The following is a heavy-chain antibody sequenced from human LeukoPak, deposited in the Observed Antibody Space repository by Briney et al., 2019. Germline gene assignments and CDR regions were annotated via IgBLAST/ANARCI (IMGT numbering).Heavy chain of an antibody. CDR1: GYTFSSYS. CDR2: ISISSSTI. Sequence: GGSLRLSCAASGYTFSSYSMNWVRQAPGKGLEGGSYISISSSTIYYADSVKGRFTISRDNAKNSLYLQMNSLRAEDTAVYYCARVAGSWCWGQGTLVTVSS. V-gene: IGHV3-48*04. CDR3: ARVAGSWC. D-gene: IGHD6-13*01. J-gene: IGHJ4*02.